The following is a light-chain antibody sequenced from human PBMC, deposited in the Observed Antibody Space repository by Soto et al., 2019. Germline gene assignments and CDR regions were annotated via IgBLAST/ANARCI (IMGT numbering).Light chain of an antibody. CDR3: QQYNNWPPIT. CDR1: QHIRSN. Sequence: EIVLTQSPCTLSLSPGESPTLCCRPLQHIRSNYLAWYQQKPGQAPRLLLYGASTRATGIPARFSGSGSGTEFTLTISSLQSEDFAVYYCQQYNNWPPITFGQGTRLEI. V-gene: IGKV3-15*01. CDR2: GAS. J-gene: IGKJ5*01.